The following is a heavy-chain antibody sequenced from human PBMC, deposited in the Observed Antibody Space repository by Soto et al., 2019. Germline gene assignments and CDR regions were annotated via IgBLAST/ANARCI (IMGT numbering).Heavy chain of an antibody. CDR2: ISYDGSNK. J-gene: IGHJ4*02. D-gene: IGHD1-26*01. CDR3: ARDLVTVGATKGPQPVDY. V-gene: IGHV3-30-3*01. Sequence: GGSLRLSCAASGFTFSSYAMHWVRQAPGKGLEWVAVISYDGSNKYYADSVKGRFTISRDNSKNTLYLQMNSLRAEDTAVYYCARDLVTVGATKGPQPVDYWGQGTLVTVSS. CDR1: GFTFSSYA.